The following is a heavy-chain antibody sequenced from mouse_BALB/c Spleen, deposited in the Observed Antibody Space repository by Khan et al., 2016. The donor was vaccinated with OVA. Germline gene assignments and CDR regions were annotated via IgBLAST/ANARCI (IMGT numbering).Heavy chain of an antibody. D-gene: IGHD1-1*01. Sequence: EVKLLESGPVLVKPSQSLSLTCTVTGYSITSGYAWNWIRQFPGNKLEWMGYISYSGVTSYTPSLKSRISITRDTSKNQFFLQLNSVTTEDTATYYCARGNYYGYYFDYWGQGTTLTVSS. CDR1: GYSITSGYA. CDR3: ARGNYYGYYFDY. V-gene: IGHV3-2*02. CDR2: ISYSGVT. J-gene: IGHJ2*01.